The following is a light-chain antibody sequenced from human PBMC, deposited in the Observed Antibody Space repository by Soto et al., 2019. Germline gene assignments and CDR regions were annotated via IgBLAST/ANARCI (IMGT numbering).Light chain of an antibody. CDR3: QQRSSWPFT. CDR2: AAS. J-gene: IGKJ3*01. CDR1: QTISGY. Sequence: DIRMTQSPSSLFASVGDRVTITCRASQTISGYLNWYQQKLGEAPKLLIYAASNLQSGVPSRFSGSGSGTDFTLTISSLEPEDFAVYYCQQRSSWPFTFGPGTKVDIK. V-gene: IGKV1-39*01.